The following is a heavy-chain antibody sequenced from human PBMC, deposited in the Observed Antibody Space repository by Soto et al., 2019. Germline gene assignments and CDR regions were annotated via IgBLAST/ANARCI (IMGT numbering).Heavy chain of an antibody. Sequence: EVQLVESGGGLVQPGRSRRLSCAASGFTFDDYAMHWVRQAPGMGLEWVSGISWNSGSIGYADSVKGRFTISRDNAKNSLYLQMNSLRAEDTALYYCAKDMSVVADAFDIWGQGTMVTVSS. J-gene: IGHJ3*02. CDR1: GFTFDDYA. CDR2: ISWNSGSI. D-gene: IGHD2-15*01. V-gene: IGHV3-9*01. CDR3: AKDMSVVADAFDI.